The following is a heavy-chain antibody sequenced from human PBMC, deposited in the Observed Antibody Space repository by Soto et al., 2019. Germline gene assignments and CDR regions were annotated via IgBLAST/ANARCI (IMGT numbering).Heavy chain of an antibody. D-gene: IGHD6-6*01. CDR3: ARDATSIAARFPFDY. CDR1: GFTFSSYS. J-gene: IGHJ4*02. Sequence: PGGSLRLSCAASGFTFSSYSMNWVRQAPGKGLEWVSSISSSSSYIYYADSVKGRFTISRDNAKNSLYLQMNSLRAEDTAVYYCARDATSIAARFPFDYWGQGTLVTVSS. CDR2: ISSSSSYI. V-gene: IGHV3-21*01.